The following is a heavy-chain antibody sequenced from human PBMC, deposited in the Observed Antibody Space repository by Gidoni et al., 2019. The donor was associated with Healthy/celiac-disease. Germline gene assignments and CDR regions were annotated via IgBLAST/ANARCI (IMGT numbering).Heavy chain of an antibody. CDR2: IYYSGGT. Sequence: QLQLQESGPGLVKPSETLSLTCTVSGGSISSSSSYWGWIRQPPGKGLEWIGSIYYSGGTYSNPALKSRVTISVDTSKNQFSLKLSSVTAADTAVYYCARLREDFDLDSPDNWGQGTLVTVSS. D-gene: IGHD3-9*01. CDR1: GGSISSSSSY. V-gene: IGHV4-39*01. J-gene: IGHJ4*02. CDR3: ARLREDFDLDSPDN.